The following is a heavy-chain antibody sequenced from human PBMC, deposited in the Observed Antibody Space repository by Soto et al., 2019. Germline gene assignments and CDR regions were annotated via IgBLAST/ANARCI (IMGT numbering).Heavy chain of an antibody. V-gene: IGHV3-30*18. CDR1: GFSFSDSN. CDR3: VKGSLPGDYERNFDS. CDR2: ISKEGTFK. J-gene: IGHJ4*02. Sequence: GGSLRLSCAASGFSFSDSNMHWVRKAPGKGLQWVARISKEGTFKYYADSVKGRFTISRDNSENILYLQINSLSAEDTAVYFCVKGSLPGDYERNFDSWGQGILVTVSS. D-gene: IGHD4-17*01.